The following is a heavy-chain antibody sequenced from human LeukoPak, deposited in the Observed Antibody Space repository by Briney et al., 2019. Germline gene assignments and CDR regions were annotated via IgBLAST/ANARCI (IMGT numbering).Heavy chain of an antibody. CDR1: GFTFSNYA. Sequence: GGSLRLSCAASGFTFSNYAMSWVRQAPGKGLEWVSAISGSGVSTYYADSVKGRSTISRDNSKNTLYLQMNGLRAEDTAVYYCAKDPRGYYYGTDVWGKGTTVTVSS. D-gene: IGHD3-10*01. V-gene: IGHV3-23*01. J-gene: IGHJ6*04. CDR2: ISGSGVST. CDR3: AKDPRGYYYGTDV.